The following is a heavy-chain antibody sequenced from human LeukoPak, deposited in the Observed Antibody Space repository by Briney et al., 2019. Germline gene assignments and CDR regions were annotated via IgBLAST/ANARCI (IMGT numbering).Heavy chain of an antibody. CDR1: VYTFTGYY. Sequence: GASVKVSCKASVYTFTGYYMHWVRQAPGQGLEWMGWINPNSGGTNYAQKFQGRVTMTRDTSISTAYMELSRLRSDDTAVYYCARDGLASSWYPYYYYMDVWGKGTTVTVSS. J-gene: IGHJ6*03. CDR2: INPNSGGT. D-gene: IGHD6-13*01. V-gene: IGHV1-2*02. CDR3: ARDGLASSWYPYYYYMDV.